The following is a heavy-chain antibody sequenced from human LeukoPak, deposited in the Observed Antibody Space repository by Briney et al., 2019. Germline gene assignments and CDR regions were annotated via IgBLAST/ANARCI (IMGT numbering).Heavy chain of an antibody. Sequence: ASVKVSCKASGYTFTSYGISWVRQAPGQGLEWMGWISAYNGNTNYAQKLQGRVTMTTDTSTSTAYMELRSLRSDDTAVYYCARPAYDFWSGGASGNAFDIWGQGTMVTVSS. D-gene: IGHD3-3*01. CDR3: ARPAYDFWSGGASGNAFDI. CDR1: GYTFTSYG. CDR2: ISAYNGNT. V-gene: IGHV1-18*01. J-gene: IGHJ3*02.